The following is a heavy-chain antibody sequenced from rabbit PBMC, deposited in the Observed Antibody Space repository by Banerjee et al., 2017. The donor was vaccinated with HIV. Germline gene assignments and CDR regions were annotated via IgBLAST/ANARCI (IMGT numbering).Heavy chain of an antibody. CDR1: GFDFSSNA. V-gene: IGHV1S40*01. Sequence: QSLEESGGDLVKPGASLTLTCTASGFDFSSNAMCWVRQAPGKGLEWIACIAAGSSGSTYYASWAKGRFTISKTSSTTVTLQMTSLTAADTATYFCARRYWNAFDPWGPGTLVTVS. CDR2: IAAGSSGST. CDR3: ARRYWNAFDP. J-gene: IGHJ2*01.